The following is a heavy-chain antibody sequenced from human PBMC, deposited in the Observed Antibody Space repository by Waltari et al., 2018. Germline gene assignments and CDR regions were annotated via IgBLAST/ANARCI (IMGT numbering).Heavy chain of an antibody. V-gene: IGHV4-39*01. CDR1: GGSISSSSYY. Sequence: QLQLQESGPGLVKPSATLPLNCNVSGGSISSSSYYSGWLRRRPGKGREWIGSIYYSGSTYYNPSLKSRVTISVDTSKNQFSLKLSSVTAADTAVYYCARQGGSSWATDYYFDYWGQGTLVTVSS. J-gene: IGHJ4*02. CDR2: IYYSGST. CDR3: ARQGGSSWATDYYFDY. D-gene: IGHD6-13*01.